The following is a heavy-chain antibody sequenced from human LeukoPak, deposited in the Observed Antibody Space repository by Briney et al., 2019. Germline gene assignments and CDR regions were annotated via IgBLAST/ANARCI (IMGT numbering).Heavy chain of an antibody. J-gene: IGHJ6*02. Sequence: PGGSLRLSCAASGFTFSSYSMNWVRQAAGKGMEWVSYISSNSSTIYYADSVECRFTISRDNTKNSLYLKMTSLRDEDTAVYYCARDMDLRDYYYYYGMDVWGQGTTVTVSS. CDR3: ARDMDLRDYYYYYGMDV. D-gene: IGHD2-2*03. V-gene: IGHV3-48*02. CDR2: ISSNSSTI. CDR1: GFTFSSYS.